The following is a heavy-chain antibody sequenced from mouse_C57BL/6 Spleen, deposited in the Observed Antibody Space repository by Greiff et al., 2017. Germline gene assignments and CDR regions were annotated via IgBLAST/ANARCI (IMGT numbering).Heavy chain of an antibody. Sequence: QVQLQQPGAELVRPGTSVKLSCKASGYTFTSYWMHWVKQRPGQGLEWIGVIDPSDSYTNYNQKFKGKATLTVDTSSSTAYMQLSSLTSEDSAVYYCAREIYYGNTYILYAMDDWGKGTSVTVAS. CDR1: GYTFTSYW. CDR3: AREIYYGNTYILYAMDD. V-gene: IGHV1-59*01. J-gene: IGHJ4*01. D-gene: IGHD2-1*01. CDR2: IDPSDSYT.